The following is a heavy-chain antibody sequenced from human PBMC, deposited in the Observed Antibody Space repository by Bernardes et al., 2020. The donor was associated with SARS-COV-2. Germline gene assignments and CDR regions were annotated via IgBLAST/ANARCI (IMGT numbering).Heavy chain of an antibody. J-gene: IGHJ5*02. Sequence: AAWKDSCKVSGYTLTALSMHWVRQAPGKGLEWMGGFDPEDGETIYAQKFQGRVTMTEDTSTDTAYMELSSLRSEDTAVYYCATAPAYYDSSGYRGWFDPWGQGTLVTVSS. V-gene: IGHV1-24*01. CDR3: ATAPAYYDSSGYRGWFDP. D-gene: IGHD3-22*01. CDR1: GYTLTALS. CDR2: FDPEDGET.